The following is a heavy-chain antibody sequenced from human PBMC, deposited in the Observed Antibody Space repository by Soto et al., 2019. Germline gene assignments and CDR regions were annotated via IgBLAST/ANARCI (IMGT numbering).Heavy chain of an antibody. V-gene: IGHV3-11*05. J-gene: IGHJ4*02. CDR2: ISSSSSYT. CDR3: ARGWEPDPLRPPGY. D-gene: IGHD1-26*01. Sequence: QVQLVESGGGLVKPGGSLRLSCAASGFTFSDYYMSWIRQAPGKGLEWVSYISSSSSYTNYADSVKGRFAISRDNAKNSLYLQMNSLRAEDTAVYYRARGWEPDPLRPPGYWGQGTLVTVSS. CDR1: GFTFSDYY.